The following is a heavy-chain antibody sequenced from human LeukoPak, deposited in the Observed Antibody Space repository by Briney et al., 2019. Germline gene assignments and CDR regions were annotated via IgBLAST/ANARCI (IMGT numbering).Heavy chain of an antibody. J-gene: IGHJ4*02. D-gene: IGHD6-19*01. Sequence: GGSLRLSCAASGFTFTSYAMSWVRQAPGKGLEWVSAISGSGGSTYYADSVKGRFTISRDNSKNTLYLQMNSLRAEDTAVYYCAKVYTAVAGHRWDYWGQGTLVTVSS. CDR3: AKVYTAVAGHRWDY. V-gene: IGHV3-23*01. CDR2: ISGSGGST. CDR1: GFTFTSYA.